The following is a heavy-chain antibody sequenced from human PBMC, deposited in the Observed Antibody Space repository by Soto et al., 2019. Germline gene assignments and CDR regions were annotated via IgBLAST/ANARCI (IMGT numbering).Heavy chain of an antibody. CDR3: AIRYFDY. CDR1: GGSFSGYY. Sequence: SETLSLTCAVYGGSFSGYYWSWIRQPPGKGLEWIGEINHSGSTNYNPSIKSRVTISVDTSKNQFSLKMSSVTAADTAVYYCAIRYFDYWGQGTLVTVSS. CDR2: INHSGST. V-gene: IGHV4-34*01. J-gene: IGHJ4*02.